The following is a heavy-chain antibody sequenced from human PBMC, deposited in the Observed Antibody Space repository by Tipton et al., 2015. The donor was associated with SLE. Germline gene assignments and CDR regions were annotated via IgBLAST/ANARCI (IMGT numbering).Heavy chain of an antibody. CDR2: IPFTGIT. CDR3: TTFRGDDYGISFYYYYFDV. J-gene: IGHJ6*03. Sequence: GLVKPSETLSLTCTVSGGSISSGTYYWNWIRHFPGKGLEWIGYIPFTGITSYNPSLRSRVSISVDTSQSQFSLKLSSVTAADTAVYYCTTFRGDDYGISFYYYYFDVWGKGTTVTVSS. V-gene: IGHV4-31*03. D-gene: IGHD4-17*01. CDR1: GGSISSGTYY.